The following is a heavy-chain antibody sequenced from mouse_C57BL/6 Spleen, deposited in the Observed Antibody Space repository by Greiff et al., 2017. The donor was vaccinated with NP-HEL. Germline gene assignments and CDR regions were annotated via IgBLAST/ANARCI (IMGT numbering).Heavy chain of an antibody. D-gene: IGHD2-14*01. CDR1: GYSFTGYY. CDR3: ARGTTGYYYAMDY. V-gene: IGHV1-42*01. J-gene: IGHJ4*01. CDR2: INPSTGGT. Sequence: EVQLQQSGPELVKPGASVKISCKASGYSFTGYYMNWVKQSPEKSLEWIGEINPSTGGTTYNQKFKAKATLTVDKSSSTAYMQLKSLTSEDSAVYYWARGTTGYYYAMDYWGQGTSVTVSS.